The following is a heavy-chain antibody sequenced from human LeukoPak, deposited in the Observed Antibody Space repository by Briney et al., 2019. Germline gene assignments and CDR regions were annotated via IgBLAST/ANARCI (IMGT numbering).Heavy chain of an antibody. CDR1: GFTFDDYA. D-gene: IGHD3-22*01. CDR3: AKGPYYYDSSGYYSR. Sequence: PGRSLRLSCAASGFTFDDYAMHWVRQAPGKGLEWVSGISWNSGCIGYADSVKGRFTISRDNAKNSLYLQMNSLRAEDTALYYCAKGPYYYDSSGYYSRWGQGTLVTVSS. CDR2: ISWNSGCI. V-gene: IGHV3-9*01. J-gene: IGHJ4*02.